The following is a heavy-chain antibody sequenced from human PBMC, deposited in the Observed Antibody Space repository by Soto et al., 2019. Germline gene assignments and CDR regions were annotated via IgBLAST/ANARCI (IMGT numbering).Heavy chain of an antibody. V-gene: IGHV3-7*05. CDR2: IKKDGSKI. D-gene: IGHD6-13*01. CDR1: GFSFGSSW. CDR3: ARDVSPGSSSLYLDAFDI. J-gene: IGHJ3*02. Sequence: EVQLVESGGDLVQPGGSLRLSCAASGFSFGSSWMTWVRQAPGKGLEWVANIKKDGSKINYLDSVRGRFTVCRDNAKDSLYLEMNSLRAEVTALYYCARDVSPGSSSLYLDAFDIWGQGTMVTVSS.